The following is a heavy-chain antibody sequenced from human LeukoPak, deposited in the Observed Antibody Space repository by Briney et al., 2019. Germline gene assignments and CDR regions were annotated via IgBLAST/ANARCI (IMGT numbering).Heavy chain of an antibody. Sequence: GGSLRLSCAASGFTFSTFAMIWVRQPPGKGLEGVSSIFPSGGEIHYADSVRGRFTIYRDNSQSTLSLQMNSLRAEDTAIYYCATYRQVLLPFESWGQGTLVTVSS. CDR3: ATYRQVLLPFES. V-gene: IGHV3-23*01. CDR2: IFPSGGEI. J-gene: IGHJ4*02. D-gene: IGHD2-8*02. CDR1: GFTFSTFA.